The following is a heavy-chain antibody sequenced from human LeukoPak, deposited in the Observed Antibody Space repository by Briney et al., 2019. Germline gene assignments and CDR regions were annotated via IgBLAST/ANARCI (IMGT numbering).Heavy chain of an antibody. CDR3: ARHVATNYYYNYYGLDV. Sequence: SETLSLTCTVSGGSISSRSNYWGWIRQPPGKGLEWIGAIYYSGNTYYSPSLKSRVTISADTSKNQFSLNLSAVTAADAATYYCARHVATNYYYNYYGLDVWGQGTRSPSP. CDR2: IYYSGNT. V-gene: IGHV4-39*01. CDR1: GGSISSRSNY. J-gene: IGHJ6*02.